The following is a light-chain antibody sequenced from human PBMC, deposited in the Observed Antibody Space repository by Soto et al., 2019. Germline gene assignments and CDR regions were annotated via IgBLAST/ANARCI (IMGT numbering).Light chain of an antibody. CDR2: KND. CDR3: CSYTSSTTPL. CDR1: SSNIGSNY. J-gene: IGLJ2*01. V-gene: IGLV1-47*01. Sequence: QSVLTQPPSASGTPGQRVSISCSGSSSNIGSNYVYWYQQLPGTAPKLLISKNDQRPSGVPDRISGSKSGASASLDISGLRSEDEADYYCCSYTSSTTPLFGGGTKLTVL.